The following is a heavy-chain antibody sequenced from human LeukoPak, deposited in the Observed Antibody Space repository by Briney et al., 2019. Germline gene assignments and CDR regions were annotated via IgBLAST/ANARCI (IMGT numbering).Heavy chain of an antibody. D-gene: IGHD1-1*01. CDR2: IRYDGSNK. J-gene: IGHJ5*02. CDR3: AKDPTGTIRNWFDP. CDR1: GFTFSSYG. V-gene: IGHV3-30*02. Sequence: PGGSLRLSCAASGFTFSSYGMHWVRQAPGKGLEWVAFIRYDGSNKYYADSVKGRFTISRDNSKNTLYLQMNSLRAEDTAVYYCAKDPTGTIRNWFDPWGQGTLVTVSS.